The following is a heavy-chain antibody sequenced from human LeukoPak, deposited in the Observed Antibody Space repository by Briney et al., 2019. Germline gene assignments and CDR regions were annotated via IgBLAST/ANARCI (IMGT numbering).Heavy chain of an antibody. CDR2: IDPTGGST. V-gene: IGHV1-46*01. J-gene: IGHJ5*02. Sequence: ASVKVSCKASGYTFTSYYMHWVRQAPGQGLEWMGLIDPTGGSTGYAQKFQGRVTITRDMSTSTDYMELSSLRSEDTAIYYCARDNSVGDNAWWFDPWGQGTLVTVSS. CDR1: GYTFTSYY. D-gene: IGHD1-26*01. CDR3: ARDNSVGDNAWWFDP.